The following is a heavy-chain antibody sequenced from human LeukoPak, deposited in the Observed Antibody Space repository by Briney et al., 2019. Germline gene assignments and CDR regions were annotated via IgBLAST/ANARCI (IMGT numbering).Heavy chain of an antibody. CDR2: ISYDGSNK. Sequence: GGSLRLSCAATGFTFSSYAMHWVRQAPGKGLEWVAVISYDGSNKYYADSVKGRFTISRDNSKNTLYLQMNSLGAEDTAVYYCARVASGSYPYYFDYWGQGTLVTVSS. D-gene: IGHD1-26*01. J-gene: IGHJ4*02. CDR1: GFTFSSYA. V-gene: IGHV3-30*04. CDR3: ARVASGSYPYYFDY.